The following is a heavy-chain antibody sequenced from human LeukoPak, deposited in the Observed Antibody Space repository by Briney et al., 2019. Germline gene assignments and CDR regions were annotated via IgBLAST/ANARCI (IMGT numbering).Heavy chain of an antibody. CDR3: ARQDYYDSSGHNWFDP. D-gene: IGHD3-22*01. Sequence: SETLSLTCAAYGGSFSGYFWSWIRQPPGKGLEWIGEISHSGSTNYNPSLKSRVTISVDTSKNQFSLKPSSVIAADTAVYYCARQDYYDSSGHNWFDPWGQGTLVTVSS. J-gene: IGHJ5*02. CDR2: ISHSGST. V-gene: IGHV4-34*01. CDR1: GGSFSGYF.